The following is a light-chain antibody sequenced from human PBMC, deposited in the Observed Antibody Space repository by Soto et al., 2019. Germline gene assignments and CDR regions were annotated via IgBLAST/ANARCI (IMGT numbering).Light chain of an antibody. CDR2: DDR. CDR1: NSGRKS. CDR3: QLWDSNSDHVV. V-gene: IGLV3-21*02. J-gene: IGLJ2*01. Sequence: SYELTQLPSVSVAPGQTARITCGGTNSGRKSVHWYQQKPGQAPVVGVYDDRDRPSGIPERFSGSNSGNTAALTISRVEAGDEADYYCQLWDSNSDHVVFGGGTKLTVL.